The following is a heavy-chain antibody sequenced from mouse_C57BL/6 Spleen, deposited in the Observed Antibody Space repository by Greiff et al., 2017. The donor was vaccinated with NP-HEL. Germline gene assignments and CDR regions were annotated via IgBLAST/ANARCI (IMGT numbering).Heavy chain of an antibody. CDR3: ARWSYGSSYGYVDV. D-gene: IGHD1-1*01. CDR1: GYTFTSYW. V-gene: IGHV1-55*01. Sequence: QVQLQQPGAELVKPGASVKMSCKASGYTFTSYWITWVKQRPGQGLEWIGDLYPGSGSTNYNEKFKSKATLTVDPSSSTAYLQLSSLTSEDSAVYYCARWSYGSSYGYVDVWGTGTTVTVSA. CDR2: LYPGSGST. J-gene: IGHJ1*03.